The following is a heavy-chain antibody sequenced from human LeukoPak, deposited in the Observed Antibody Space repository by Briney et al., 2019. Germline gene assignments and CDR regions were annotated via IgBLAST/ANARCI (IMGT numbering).Heavy chain of an antibody. CDR3: ARDFHQQQSRNFDY. J-gene: IGHJ4*02. CDR2: IYNGDGT. D-gene: IGHD6-13*01. Sequence: GGSLRLSCAASGFTVSSNYMSWVRQAPGKGLEWVSVIYNGDGTCYADSVKGRFTISRDNAKNSLYLQMNSLRAEDTAVYYCARDFHQQQSRNFDYWGQGTLVTVSS. CDR1: GFTVSSNY. V-gene: IGHV3-53*01.